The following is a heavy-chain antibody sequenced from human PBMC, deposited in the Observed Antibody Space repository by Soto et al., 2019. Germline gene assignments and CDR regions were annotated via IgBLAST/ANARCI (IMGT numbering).Heavy chain of an antibody. J-gene: IGHJ4*02. CDR2: ISAYNGNT. CDR3: ARDFTMYYYGSGSSPDY. Sequence: ASVKVSCKASGYTFTSYGISWVRQAPGQGLEWMGWISAYNGNTNYAQKLQGRVTMTTDTSTSTAYMELRSLRSDDTAVYYCARDFTMYYYGSGSSPDYWGQATLVTV. D-gene: IGHD3-10*01. CDR1: GYTFTSYG. V-gene: IGHV1-18*01.